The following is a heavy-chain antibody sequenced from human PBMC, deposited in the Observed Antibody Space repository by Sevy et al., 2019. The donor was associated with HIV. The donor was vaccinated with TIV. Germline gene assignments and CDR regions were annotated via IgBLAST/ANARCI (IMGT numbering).Heavy chain of an antibody. Sequence: GGSLRLSCVASGFTFDDYAMHWVRQAPGKGPEWVSGSSWNSGSIGYAESVKGRFTISRDNAKNSLYLQMNILRVEDTALYYCAKGIGYSNGWYSWFDSWGQGTLVTVSS. J-gene: IGHJ5*01. CDR3: AKGIGYSNGWYSWFDS. D-gene: IGHD6-19*01. V-gene: IGHV3-9*01. CDR2: SSWNSGSI. CDR1: GFTFDDYA.